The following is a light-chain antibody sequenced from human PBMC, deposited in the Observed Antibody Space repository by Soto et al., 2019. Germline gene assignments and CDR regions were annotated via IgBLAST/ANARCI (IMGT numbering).Light chain of an antibody. CDR3: QQYGVSPPWT. CDR2: GAS. V-gene: IGKV3-20*01. Sequence: EIVLTQSPGTLSLSLGERATLSCRASQTISRSYLAWYQQKPGQPPRLLFYGASNRATGIPDRFSGSGSGTDFTLTISRLEPEDFAVYYCQQYGVSPPWTFGQGTQVEIK. J-gene: IGKJ1*01. CDR1: QTISRSY.